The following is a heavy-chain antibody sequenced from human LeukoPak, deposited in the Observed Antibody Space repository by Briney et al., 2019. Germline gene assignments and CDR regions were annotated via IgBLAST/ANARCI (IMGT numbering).Heavy chain of an antibody. CDR3: AKRKVATEYYFDY. J-gene: IGHJ4*02. CDR1: GFTFSSYV. D-gene: IGHD1-26*01. CDR2: ISASGGTT. V-gene: IGHV3-23*01. Sequence: PGGSMSLSCAASGFTFSSYVMTGVRQAQGKGLEWVSSISASGGTTYYADSVKGRFTIARDNSKNTVYMQMNSPRAEDTALYYCAKRKVATEYYFDYWGQGTLVTVSS.